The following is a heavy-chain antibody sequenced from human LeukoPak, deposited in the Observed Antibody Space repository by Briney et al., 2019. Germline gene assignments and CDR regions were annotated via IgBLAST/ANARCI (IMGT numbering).Heavy chain of an antibody. CDR3: AELGIPMIGGV. J-gene: IGHJ6*04. CDR2: VSGGGGTT. V-gene: IGHV3-23*01. Sequence: PGGSLRLSCAASGFTFSSYAMSWVRQAPGKGLEWVSTVSGGGGTTYYADSVKGRFTSSRDNSKNTLFLKMNSLRGEDTAVYYCAELGIPMIGGVWGKGTTVTISS. D-gene: IGHD3-10*02. CDR1: GFTFSSYA.